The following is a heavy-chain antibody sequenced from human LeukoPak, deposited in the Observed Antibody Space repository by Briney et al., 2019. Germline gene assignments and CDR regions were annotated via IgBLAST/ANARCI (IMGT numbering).Heavy chain of an antibody. Sequence: ASVKVSCKASGYTFTSYYMHWVRQAPGQGLEWMGIINPSGGSTSYAQKFQGRVTITRDTSASTAYMELSSLRSEDTAVYYCARVLNVLRYFDWLSRRGRYFDYWGQGTLVTVSS. CDR2: INPSGGST. CDR1: GYTFTSYY. D-gene: IGHD3-9*01. J-gene: IGHJ4*02. V-gene: IGHV1-46*01. CDR3: ARVLNVLRYFDWLSRRGRYFDY.